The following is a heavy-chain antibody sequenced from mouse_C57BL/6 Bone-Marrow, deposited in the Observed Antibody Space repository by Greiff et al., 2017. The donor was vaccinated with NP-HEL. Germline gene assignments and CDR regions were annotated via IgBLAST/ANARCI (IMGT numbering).Heavy chain of an antibody. J-gene: IGHJ3*01. CDR1: GFTFSDYY. D-gene: IGHD2-4*01. Sequence: EVQLVESGGGLVQPGGSLKLSCAASGFTFSDYYMYWVRQTPEKRLEWVAYISNGGGSTYYPDTVKGRFTISRDNAKNTLYLRMSRLKSEDTAMYYCASPLIYYDYDGWFAYWGQGTLVTVSA. V-gene: IGHV5-12*01. CDR3: ASPLIYYDYDGWFAY. CDR2: ISNGGGST.